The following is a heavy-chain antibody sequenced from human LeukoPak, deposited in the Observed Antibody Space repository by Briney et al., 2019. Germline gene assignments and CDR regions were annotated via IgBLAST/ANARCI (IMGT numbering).Heavy chain of an antibody. J-gene: IGHJ3*02. CDR2: IYHSGST. V-gene: IGHV4-30-2*01. CDR3: ATRLGYCSGGSCYGFSAAFDI. D-gene: IGHD2-15*01. CDR1: GFTFSSYA. Sequence: LRLSCAASGFTFSSYAMSWIRQPPGKGLEWIGYIYHSGSTYYNPSLKSRVTISVDRSKNQFSLKLSSVTAADTAVYYCATRLGYCSGGSCYGFSAAFDIWGQGTMVTVSS.